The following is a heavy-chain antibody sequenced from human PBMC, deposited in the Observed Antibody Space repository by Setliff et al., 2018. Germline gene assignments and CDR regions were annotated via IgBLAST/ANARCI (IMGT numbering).Heavy chain of an antibody. Sequence: SETLSLTCAVSGASIRNNYYWGWIRQPPGKGLEWIGRIHYSGNTYYNASLKSRVIISVDTAQNQFSLRLTSVTAADTAVYYCARTGTYRYFDYWGQGALVTVSS. V-gene: IGHV4-39*01. CDR1: GASIRNNYY. CDR2: IHYSGNT. D-gene: IGHD1-1*01. J-gene: IGHJ4*02. CDR3: ARTGTYRYFDY.